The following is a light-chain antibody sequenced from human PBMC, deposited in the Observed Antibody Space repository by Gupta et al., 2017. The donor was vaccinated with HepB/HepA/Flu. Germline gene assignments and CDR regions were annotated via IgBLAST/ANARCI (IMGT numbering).Light chain of an antibody. CDR1: QSVSSN. Sequence: EIVMTQSPATLPVSPGERATLSCRASQSVSSNLAWYQQKPGQAPRLLIYGASTRATGIPARFSGSGYGTEFTLTISSRQSEDFAVYYCQQYNNWPPWTFGQGTKVEIK. CDR2: GAS. CDR3: QQYNNWPPWT. V-gene: IGKV3-15*01. J-gene: IGKJ1*01.